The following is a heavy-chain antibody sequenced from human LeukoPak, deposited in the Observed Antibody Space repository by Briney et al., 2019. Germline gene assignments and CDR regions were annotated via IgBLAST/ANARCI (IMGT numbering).Heavy chain of an antibody. CDR2: IDWDDDK. J-gene: IGHJ3*02. CDR3: ARAIRYDGSRGAFDI. V-gene: IGHV2-70*04. D-gene: IGHD3-22*01. Sequence: SGPTLVNPTQTLTLTCTFSGFSLSTSGMRVSWIRQPPGKALEWLARIDWDDDKFYSTSLKTRLTISKDTSKNQVVLTMTNMDPVDTATYYCARAIRYDGSRGAFDIWGQGTMVTVSS. CDR1: GFSLSTSGMR.